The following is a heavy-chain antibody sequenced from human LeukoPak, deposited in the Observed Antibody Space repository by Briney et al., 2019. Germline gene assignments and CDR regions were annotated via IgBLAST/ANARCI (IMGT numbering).Heavy chain of an antibody. D-gene: IGHD1-26*01. J-gene: IGHJ4*02. V-gene: IGHV3-74*01. CDR3: VRDLGGRSGH. Sequence: PGGSLRLSCAASGLTFSSNWMHWVRQAPGKGLVWVSRINEDGSTTNYADSVKGRSTILRDNAKNTLYLQMNSLRAEDTAVYYCVRDLGGRSGHWGQGTLVTVSS. CDR2: INEDGSTT. CDR1: GLTFSSNW.